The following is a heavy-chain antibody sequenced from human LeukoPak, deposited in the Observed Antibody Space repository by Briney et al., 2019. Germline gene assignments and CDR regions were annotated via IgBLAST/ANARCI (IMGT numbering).Heavy chain of an antibody. CDR2: IKQDGSEN. CDR3: ARSLFDWGLGVFDY. Sequence: PGGSLRLSCAASGFTFSSYWMSWVRQGPGEGLEWVANIKQDGSENYYVDSVKGRFTLSRDNAQNSLYLQMSSLRAEDTAVYYCARSLFDWGLGVFDYWGQGTRVTVSS. V-gene: IGHV3-7*01. CDR1: GFTFSSYW. J-gene: IGHJ4*02. D-gene: IGHD3-9*01.